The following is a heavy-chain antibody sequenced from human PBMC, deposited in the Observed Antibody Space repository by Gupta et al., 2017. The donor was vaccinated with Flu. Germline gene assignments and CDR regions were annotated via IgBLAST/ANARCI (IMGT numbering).Heavy chain of an antibody. D-gene: IGHD1-26*01. CDR3: ARDYRRDSMGVDY. J-gene: IGHJ4*02. Sequence: QVQLQESGPGLVKPSETLSLTCAVSGDSISSGYYWGWIRQSPEKGLQWIGSIYHDESTYYNPSLKSRVTISVDTSNNQFSLKLSSVTAADTAVYYCARDYRRDSMGVDYWGQGTLVTVSS. V-gene: IGHV4-38-2*02. CDR2: IYHDEST. CDR1: GDSISSGYY.